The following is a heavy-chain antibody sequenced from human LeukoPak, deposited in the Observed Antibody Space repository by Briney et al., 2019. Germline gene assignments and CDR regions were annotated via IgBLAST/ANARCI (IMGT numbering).Heavy chain of an antibody. Sequence: PSETLSLTCTVSGGSISSGGYYWSWIRQHPGKGLEWIGYIYYGGSTNYNPSLKSRVTISVDTSKNQFSLKLSSVTAADTAVYYCARAPGITSWGVVLLGWFDPWGQGTLVTVSS. CDR1: GGSISSGGYY. CDR3: ARAPGITSWGVVLLGWFDP. J-gene: IGHJ5*02. V-gene: IGHV4-61*08. D-gene: IGHD3-16*01. CDR2: IYYGGST.